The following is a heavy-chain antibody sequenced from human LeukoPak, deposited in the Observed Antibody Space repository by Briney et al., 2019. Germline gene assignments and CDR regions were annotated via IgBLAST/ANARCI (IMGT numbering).Heavy chain of an antibody. CDR1: GGTFSSYA. CDR2: IIPIFGTA. J-gene: IGHJ4*02. D-gene: IGHD2-2*01. CDR3: SSSQHDIVVVPGFDY. V-gene: IGHV1-69*05. Sequence: GSSVKVSCKASGGTFSSYAISWVRQAPGQGLEWMGRIIPIFGTANYAQKFQGRVTITTDESKSKAFMELSRQRSEDTDVDYLSSSQHDIVVVPGFDYWGQGTLVTVCS.